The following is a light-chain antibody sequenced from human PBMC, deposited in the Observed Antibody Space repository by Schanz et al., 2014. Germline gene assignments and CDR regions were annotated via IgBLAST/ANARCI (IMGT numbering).Light chain of an antibody. CDR1: QSVYRY. V-gene: IGKV3-11*02. J-gene: IGKJ3*01. CDR3: QQLNSFPRFT. CDR2: GAF. Sequence: EIVLTQSPATLSLSPGERATLSCRASQSVYRYLAWFQQKPGQAPRLLIYGAFSRATGIPDRFSGRGSGRDFTLTISRLEPEDFATYYCQQLNSFPRFTFGPGTKVDLK.